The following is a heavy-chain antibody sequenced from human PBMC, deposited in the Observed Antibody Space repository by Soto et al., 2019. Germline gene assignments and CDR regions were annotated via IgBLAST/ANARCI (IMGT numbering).Heavy chain of an antibody. Sequence: SETLSLTCAVSGGSISSGGYSWSWIRQPPGKGLEWIGYIYHSGSTYYNPSLKSRVTISVDRSKNQFSLKLSSVTAADKAVYYCARLVDTAMAFDYWGQGTLVTVSS. V-gene: IGHV4-30-2*01. CDR3: ARLVDTAMAFDY. J-gene: IGHJ4*02. CDR1: GGSISSGGYS. D-gene: IGHD5-18*01. CDR2: IYHSGST.